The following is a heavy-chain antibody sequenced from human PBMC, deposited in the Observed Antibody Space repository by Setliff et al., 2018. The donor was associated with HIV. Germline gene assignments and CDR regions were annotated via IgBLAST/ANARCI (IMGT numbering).Heavy chain of an antibody. CDR1: GVSITSADYY. Sequence: SETLSLTCAVSGVSITSADYYWSWIRQHPVKGPEWIGYMYSSGNNYYNPSLKSRLVVSVDESKNQFSLNLSSVTAADTAVYYCARGYCSGGFCHPNYYHYMDVWGKGTTVTVSS. CDR2: MYSSGNN. D-gene: IGHD2-15*01. V-gene: IGHV4-31*11. J-gene: IGHJ6*03. CDR3: ARGYCSGGFCHPNYYHYMDV.